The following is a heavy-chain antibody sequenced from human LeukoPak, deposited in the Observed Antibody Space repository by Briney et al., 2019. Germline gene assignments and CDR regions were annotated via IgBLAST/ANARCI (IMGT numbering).Heavy chain of an antibody. Sequence: GGSLRLSCAASGFSFSSYWMSWVRQAPGKGLEWVANIKQDGSEKYYVDSVKGRFTISRDNAKNSLYLQMNSLRAEDTAVYYCAKDLPAAYFDYWGQGTLVTVSS. CDR3: AKDLPAAYFDY. D-gene: IGHD2-2*01. V-gene: IGHV3-7*01. J-gene: IGHJ4*02. CDR1: GFSFSSYW. CDR2: IKQDGSEK.